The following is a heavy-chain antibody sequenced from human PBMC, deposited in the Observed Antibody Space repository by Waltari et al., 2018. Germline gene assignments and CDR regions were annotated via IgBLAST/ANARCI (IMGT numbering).Heavy chain of an antibody. CDR1: GYTFTNYD. Sequence: QVQLVQSGAEVKKPGASVKVSCKTSGYTFTNYDINWVRQATGQGIEWMGWMNHNSGNTGFAQKFQDRLIMTANTAITTAYMELTGLTSDDTAVYYCARGAAPGKGAHWFDPWGQGTLVIVSS. D-gene: IGHD6-13*01. V-gene: IGHV1-8*01. J-gene: IGHJ5*02. CDR2: MNHNSGNT. CDR3: ARGAAPGKGAHWFDP.